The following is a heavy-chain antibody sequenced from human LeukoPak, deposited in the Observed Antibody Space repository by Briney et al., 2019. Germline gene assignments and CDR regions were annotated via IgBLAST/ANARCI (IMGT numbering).Heavy chain of an antibody. CDR3: AKDRSSSSWFENWFDP. V-gene: IGHV3-30*18. Sequence: PPGRSLSLSCAASGFTFSSYGMHWVRQAPGKGLEWVAVISYDGSNKYYADSVKGRFTISRDNSKNTLYLQMNSLRAEDTAVYYCAKDRSSSSWFENWFDPWGQGTRVTVSS. D-gene: IGHD6-13*01. CDR1: GFTFSSYG. J-gene: IGHJ5*02. CDR2: ISYDGSNK.